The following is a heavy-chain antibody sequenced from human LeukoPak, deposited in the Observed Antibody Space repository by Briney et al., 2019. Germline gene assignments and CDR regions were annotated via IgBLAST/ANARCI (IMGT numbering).Heavy chain of an antibody. CDR1: GFIFSSYA. Sequence: PGGSLRLSCTASGFIFSSYAMTWVRQAPGKGLEWVSAISGSGGSTYYADSVKGRFTISRDNSKNTLYLQMNSLRAEDTAVYYCANPYSSSLYYFDYWGQGTLVTVSS. J-gene: IGHJ4*02. CDR2: ISGSGGST. D-gene: IGHD6-13*01. CDR3: ANPYSSSLYYFDY. V-gene: IGHV3-23*01.